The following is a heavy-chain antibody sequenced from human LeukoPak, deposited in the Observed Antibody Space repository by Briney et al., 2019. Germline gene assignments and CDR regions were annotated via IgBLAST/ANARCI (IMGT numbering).Heavy chain of an antibody. Sequence: GGSLRLSCAASGFTFSSYAMHWVRQAPGKGLEWVAVISYDGNNKYYADSVKGRFTISRDNSKNTLYLQMISLRAEDTAVYYCARDRGSYGPVTDWGQGTLVTVSS. D-gene: IGHD5-18*01. J-gene: IGHJ4*02. CDR3: ARDRGSYGPVTD. CDR1: GFTFSSYA. V-gene: IGHV3-30*04. CDR2: ISYDGNNK.